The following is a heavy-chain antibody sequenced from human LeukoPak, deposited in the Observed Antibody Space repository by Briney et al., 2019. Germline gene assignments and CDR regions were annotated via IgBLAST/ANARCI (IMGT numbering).Heavy chain of an antibody. J-gene: IGHJ4*02. CDR1: GFTFSDYY. D-gene: IGHD3-22*01. V-gene: IGHV3-11*03. Sequence: GGSLRLSCAASGFTFSDYYMSWIRQAPGKGLEWVSYISSSSSYTNYADSVKGRFTISRDNAKNSLYLQMNTLRAEDTAVYYCARTLWGYYGDSGYFPYYFDYWGQGTLVTVSS. CDR3: ARTLWGYYGDSGYFPYYFDY. CDR2: ISSSSSYT.